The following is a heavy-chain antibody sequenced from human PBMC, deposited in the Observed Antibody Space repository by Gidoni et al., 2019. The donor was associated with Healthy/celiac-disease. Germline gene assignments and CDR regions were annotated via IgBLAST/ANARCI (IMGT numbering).Heavy chain of an antibody. CDR1: GFRFVDYG. D-gene: IGHD3-22*01. CDR3: ARAGNRWLLLGLFDY. CDR2: INWNGGST. Sequence: EVQLVESGGGVVRPGGSLRLSCAASGFRFVDYGMSWVRQAPGKGLEWVSGINWNGGSTGYADSVKGRFTISRDNAKNSLYLQMNSLRAEDTALYYCARAGNRWLLLGLFDYWGQGTLVTVSS. J-gene: IGHJ4*02. V-gene: IGHV3-20*04.